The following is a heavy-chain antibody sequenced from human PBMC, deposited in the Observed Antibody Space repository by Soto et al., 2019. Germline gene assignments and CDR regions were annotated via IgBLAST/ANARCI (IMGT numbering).Heavy chain of an antibody. Sequence: VGSLRLSCAASGFTFSSYGMHWVRQAPGKGLEWVAVISYDGSNKYYADSVKGRFTISRDNSKNTLYLQMNSLRAEDTAVYYCAKEQQQLVRAGWFDPWGQGTLVTVSS. V-gene: IGHV3-30*18. CDR1: GFTFSSYG. D-gene: IGHD6-13*01. CDR2: ISYDGSNK. CDR3: AKEQQQLVRAGWFDP. J-gene: IGHJ5*02.